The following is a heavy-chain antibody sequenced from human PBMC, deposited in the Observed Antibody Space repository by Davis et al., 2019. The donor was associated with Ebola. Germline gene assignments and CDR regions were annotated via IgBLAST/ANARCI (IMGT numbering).Heavy chain of an antibody. CDR2: ISGSGGST. D-gene: IGHD3-3*01. V-gene: IGHV3-23*01. CDR3: AKSGLSFGVVKYHYGMDV. J-gene: IGHJ6*04. CDR1: GFTFSSYA. Sequence: PGGSLRLSCAASGFTFSSYAMNWVRQAPGKGLDWVSVISGSGGSTYYADSVKGRFTISRDNSKNTLYLQMNSLRAEDTAVYYCAKSGLSFGVVKYHYGMDVWGKGTTVTVSS.